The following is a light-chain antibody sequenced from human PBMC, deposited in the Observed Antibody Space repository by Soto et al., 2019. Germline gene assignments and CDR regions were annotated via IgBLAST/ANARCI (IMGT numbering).Light chain of an antibody. V-gene: IGKV3-20*01. CDR2: GAS. Sequence: EIVLTQSPGTLSLSPGERATLSCRASQSINSNNLAWYQQTPGQGPRLLIYGASSRATGIPDRFSGSGSGTDFTLTITRVEPEDFALYYCQQYGSPALSFGGGTKVDIK. J-gene: IGKJ4*01. CDR3: QQYGSPALS. CDR1: QSINSNN.